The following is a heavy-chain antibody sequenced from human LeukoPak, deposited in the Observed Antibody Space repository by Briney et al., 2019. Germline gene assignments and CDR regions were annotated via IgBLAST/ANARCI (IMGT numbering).Heavy chain of an antibody. Sequence: PSETLSLTCTVSSGSISSHYWSWIRQPPGKGLEWIGYIYYSGSTYYNPSLKSRVTISVDTSKNQFSLKLTSVTAADTAVYYCAREQSMVRGASWFDPWGQGTLVTVSS. CDR2: IYYSGST. V-gene: IGHV4-59*11. J-gene: IGHJ5*02. D-gene: IGHD3-10*01. CDR1: SGSISSHY. CDR3: AREQSMVRGASWFDP.